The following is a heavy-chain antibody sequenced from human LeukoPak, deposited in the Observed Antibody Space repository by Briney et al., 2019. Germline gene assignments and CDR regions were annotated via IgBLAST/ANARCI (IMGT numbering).Heavy chain of an antibody. CDR2: ISYDGTKK. J-gene: IGHJ4*02. Sequence: GSLRLSCEASGYTFNRHAMHWVRQAPGKGLEWLAFISYDGTKKSYADSVKDRFTISRDDSQNTLYLQMNSLRAEDTAVYYCARDWAYNGGSYGVDWGQGTLVTVSS. D-gene: IGHD1-26*01. CDR1: GYTFNRHA. CDR3: ARDWAYNGGSYGVD. V-gene: IGHV3-30*03.